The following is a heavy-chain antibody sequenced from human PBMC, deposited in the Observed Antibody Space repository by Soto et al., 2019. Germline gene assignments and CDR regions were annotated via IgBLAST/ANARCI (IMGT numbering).Heavy chain of an antibody. CDR2: ISWNSGSI. Sequence: SLKISCAASGFTFDDYAMHWVRQAPGKGLEWVSGISWNSGSIGYADSVRGRFTISRDNAKNSLYLQMNSLRAEDTALYYCAKDRIAVGGGAFDIWGQGTMVTVS. CDR3: AKDRIAVGGGAFDI. CDR1: GFTFDDYA. J-gene: IGHJ3*02. D-gene: IGHD6-19*01. V-gene: IGHV3-9*01.